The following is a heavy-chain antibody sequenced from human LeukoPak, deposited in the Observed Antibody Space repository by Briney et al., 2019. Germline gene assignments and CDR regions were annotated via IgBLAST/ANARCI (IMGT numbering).Heavy chain of an antibody. CDR1: GFTFSSYW. CDR2: LKQDGREK. V-gene: IGHV3-7*03. J-gene: IGHJ4*02. CDR3: ARDLDY. Sequence: GGSLRLSCAASGFTFSSYWMSWVRQAPGKGLEWVANLKQDGREKFYVDSVKGRFSISRDNAKKSLYLQMNSLRTEDTAVYYCARDLDYWGQGTLVTVSS.